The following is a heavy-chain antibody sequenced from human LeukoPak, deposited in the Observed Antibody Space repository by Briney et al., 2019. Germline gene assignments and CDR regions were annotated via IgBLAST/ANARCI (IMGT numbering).Heavy chain of an antibody. CDR1: GFTVSSSY. V-gene: IGHV3-53*01. D-gene: IGHD4-17*01. Sequence: GGSLRLSCAASGFTVSSSYMSWVRQAPGKGLEWVSVFYSGGKTYYTDSVKGRFTISRDNSKNTLYLQMNSLRAEDTAVYYCARDPGGDYGSWGQGTLVTVSS. CDR3: ARDPGGDYGS. CDR2: FYSGGKT. J-gene: IGHJ4*02.